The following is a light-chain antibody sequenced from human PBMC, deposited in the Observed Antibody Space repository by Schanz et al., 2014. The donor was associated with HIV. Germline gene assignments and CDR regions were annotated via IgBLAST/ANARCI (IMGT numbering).Light chain of an antibody. CDR3: QQYNSYPRT. CDR2: KAS. V-gene: IGKV1-5*03. Sequence: DVQMTQSPSSLSASVGDRVTITCRASQSISTFLNWYQQKPGKAPKLLIYKASSLESGVPSRFSGSGSGTEFTLTISSLQPDDFATYYCQQYNSYPRTFGQGTKVEIK. CDR1: QSISTF. J-gene: IGKJ1*01.